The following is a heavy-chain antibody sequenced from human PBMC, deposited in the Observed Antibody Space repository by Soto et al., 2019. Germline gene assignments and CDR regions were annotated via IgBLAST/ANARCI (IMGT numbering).Heavy chain of an antibody. CDR1: GGTFSSYA. V-gene: IGHV1-69*12. D-gene: IGHD6-19*01. Sequence: QVQLVQSGAEVKKPGSSVKVSCKASGGTFSSYAISWVRQAPGQGLEWMGGIIPIFGAPNYAQKCQGRVTITVDESTSTAYMELSSLRSEDTAVYYCASCSSSGYYRGLDYWGQGTLVTVSS. J-gene: IGHJ4*02. CDR2: IIPIFGAP. CDR3: ASCSSSGYYRGLDY.